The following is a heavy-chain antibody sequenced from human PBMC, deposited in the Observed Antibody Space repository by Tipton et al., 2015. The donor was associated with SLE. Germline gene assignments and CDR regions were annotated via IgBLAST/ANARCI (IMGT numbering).Heavy chain of an antibody. CDR3: ADGSGCYDSPLDP. CDR1: GGSISSHY. D-gene: IGHD3-10*01. J-gene: IGHJ5*02. V-gene: IGHV4-59*11. Sequence: LRLSCTVSGGSISSHYWSWIRQPPGKGLEWIGYIYYSGSTNYNPSLKSRVTISVDTSKNQFSLKLSSVTAAATAVYYCADGSGCYDSPLDPWGQGTLVTVSS. CDR2: IYYSGST.